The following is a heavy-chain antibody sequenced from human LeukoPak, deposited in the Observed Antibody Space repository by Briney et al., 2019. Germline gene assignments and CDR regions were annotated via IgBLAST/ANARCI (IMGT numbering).Heavy chain of an antibody. CDR1: GYSISSGYY. Sequence: SETLSLTCVVSGYSISSGYYWGWIRAPPGKGLEWIGSIYHSGSTYYNPSLKSRVTISVDTSKNQFSMKLTSVTAADTAVYSCARHLQCGISPWIFDYWGQGTLITVSS. CDR2: IYHSGST. J-gene: IGHJ4*02. D-gene: IGHD4-11*01. V-gene: IGHV4-38-2*01. CDR3: ARHLQCGISPWIFDY.